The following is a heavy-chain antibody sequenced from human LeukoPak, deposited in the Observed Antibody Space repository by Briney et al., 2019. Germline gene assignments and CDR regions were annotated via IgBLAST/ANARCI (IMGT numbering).Heavy chain of an antibody. J-gene: IGHJ4*02. Sequence: SETLSLTCAVSGVSISTSNWWRWARQPPGKGLEWIGEIYHSGSTNYNPSLKSRVTISVDKSKNQFSLNLMSVTTADTAVYYCARDGSRGPFDYWGQGTLVTVSS. D-gene: IGHD3-22*01. CDR3: ARDGSRGPFDY. CDR2: IYHSGST. V-gene: IGHV4-4*02. CDR1: GVSISTSNW.